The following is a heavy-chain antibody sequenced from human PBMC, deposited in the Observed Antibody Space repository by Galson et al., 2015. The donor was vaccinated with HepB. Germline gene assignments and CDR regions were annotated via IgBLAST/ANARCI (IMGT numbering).Heavy chain of an antibody. CDR3: AREYYDSSGYYFFDY. CDR2: INPNSGGT. J-gene: IGHJ4*02. V-gene: IGHV1-2*06. CDR1: GYTFTGYY. D-gene: IGHD3-22*01. Sequence: SVKVSCKASGYTFTGYYMHWVRQAPGQGLEWMGRINPNSGGTNYAQKFQGRVTMTRDTSISTAYMELSRLRSDDTAVYYCAREYYDSSGYYFFDYWGQGTLVTVSS.